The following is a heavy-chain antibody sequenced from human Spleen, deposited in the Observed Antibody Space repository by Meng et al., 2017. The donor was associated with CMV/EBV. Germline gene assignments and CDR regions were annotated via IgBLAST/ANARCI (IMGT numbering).Heavy chain of an antibody. CDR2: IDPNSGGT. Sequence: SCNASGYTLRDYYLHWVRPAPGQGLEWMGWIDPNSGGTNYSQNFQGRVTMTRDTSINTAYLELSRLRCDDTAVYYCARDITGTSAQWGQGTLVTVSS. CDR3: ARDITGTSAQ. V-gene: IGHV1-2*02. D-gene: IGHD1-7*01. CDR1: GYTLRDYY. J-gene: IGHJ4*02.